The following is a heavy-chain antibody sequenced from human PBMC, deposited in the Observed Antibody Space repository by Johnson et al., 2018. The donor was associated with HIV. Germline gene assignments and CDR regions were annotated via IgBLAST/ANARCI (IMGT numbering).Heavy chain of an antibody. CDR2: IKQDGSEK. D-gene: IGHD3-3*02. CDR1: GFTFSSYW. Sequence: VQLVESGGGLVQPGGSLRLSCAASGFTFSSYWMSWVRQAPGKGLEWVAHIKQDGSEKYYVDSVKGRFTISRDNTKNSVYLLMNSLRVEDTALYYCARAQLIFPKNAFDFWGQGTMVTVSS. J-gene: IGHJ3*01. CDR3: ARAQLIFPKNAFDF. V-gene: IGHV3-7*01.